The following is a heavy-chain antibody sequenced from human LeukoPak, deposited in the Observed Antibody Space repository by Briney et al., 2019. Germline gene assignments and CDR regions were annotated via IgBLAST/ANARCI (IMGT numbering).Heavy chain of an antibody. Sequence: SETVSLTCTVSGGSISSSSYYWGWIRQPPGKGLEWIGSIYYSGSTYYNPSLKSRVTISVDTSKNQFSLKLSSVTAADPAVYYCARHGEGIPAAVGYWGQGTLVTVSS. V-gene: IGHV4-39*01. D-gene: IGHD2-2*01. CDR3: ARHGEGIPAAVGY. CDR2: IYYSGST. CDR1: GGSISSSSYY. J-gene: IGHJ4*02.